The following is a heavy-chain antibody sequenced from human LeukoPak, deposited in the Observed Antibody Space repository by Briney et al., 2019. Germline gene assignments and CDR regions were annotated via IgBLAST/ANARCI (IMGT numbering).Heavy chain of an antibody. D-gene: IGHD3-10*01. V-gene: IGHV1-2*06. Sequence: ASVKVSCKASGYTFTGYYMHWVRQAPGQGLEWMGRINPNSGGTNYAQKFQGRVTMTRDTSISTAYMELSRLRSDDTAVYYCARALLCFGEYAFDIWGQGRMVTVSS. J-gene: IGHJ3*02. CDR2: INPNSGGT. CDR3: ARALLCFGEYAFDI. CDR1: GYTFTGYY.